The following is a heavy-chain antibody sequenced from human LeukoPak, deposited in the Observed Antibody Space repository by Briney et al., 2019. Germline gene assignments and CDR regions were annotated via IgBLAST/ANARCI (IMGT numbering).Heavy chain of an antibody. V-gene: IGHV3-53*01. J-gene: IGHJ3*02. D-gene: IGHD1-26*01. Sequence: GGSLRLSCAASGFTVSSNYMSWVRQAPGKGLEWVSVIYSGGSTYYADSVKGRFTISRDNSKNTLYLQMNSLRAEDTAVYYCARHGGIVDDAFDIWDQGTMVTVSS. CDR3: ARHGGIVDDAFDI. CDR2: IYSGGST. CDR1: GFTVSSNY.